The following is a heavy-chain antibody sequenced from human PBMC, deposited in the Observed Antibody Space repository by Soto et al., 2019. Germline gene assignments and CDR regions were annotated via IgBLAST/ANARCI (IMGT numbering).Heavy chain of an antibody. V-gene: IGHV4-59*01. D-gene: IGHD5-18*01. CDR1: GGSISSYY. CDR2: IYYSGST. CDR3: ARVRPGGTWIQLWPRFDY. J-gene: IGHJ4*02. Sequence: ASETLSLTCTVSGGSISSYYWSWIRQPPGKGLEWIGYIYYSGSTNYNPSLKSRVTISVDTSKNQFSLKLSSVTAADTAVYYCARVRPGGTWIQLWPRFDYWGQGTLVTVSS.